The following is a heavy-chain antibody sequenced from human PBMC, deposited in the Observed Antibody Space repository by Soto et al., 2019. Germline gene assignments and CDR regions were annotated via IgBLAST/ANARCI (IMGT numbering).Heavy chain of an antibody. D-gene: IGHD5-12*01. CDR3: ARGGRGYSGYGKRFWFDP. J-gene: IGHJ5*02. CDR2: IYYSGST. CDR1: GGSISSGGYY. Sequence: PSETLSLTCTVSGGSISSGGYYWSWIRQHPGKGLEWIGYIYYSGSTYYNPSLKSRVTISVDTSKNQFSLKLSSVTAADTAMYYCARGGRGYSGYGKRFWFDPWGQGTLVTVSS. V-gene: IGHV4-31*03.